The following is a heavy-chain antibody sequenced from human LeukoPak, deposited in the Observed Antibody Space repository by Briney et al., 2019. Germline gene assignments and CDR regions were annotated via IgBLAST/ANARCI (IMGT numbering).Heavy chain of an antibody. D-gene: IGHD3-10*01. J-gene: IGHJ4*02. V-gene: IGHV3-30*02. CDR1: GFTFSSYG. CDR2: IRYDGSNK. Sequence: GGSLRLSCAASGFTFSSYGMHWVRQAPGKGLEWVAFIRYDGSNKYYADSVKGRFTISRDNFKNTLYLQMNSLRAEDTAVYYCAKDHDRFGELLSYFDYWGQGTLVTVSS. CDR3: AKDHDRFGELLSYFDY.